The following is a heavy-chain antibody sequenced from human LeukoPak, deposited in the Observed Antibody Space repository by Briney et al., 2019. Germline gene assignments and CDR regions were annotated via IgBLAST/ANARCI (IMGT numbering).Heavy chain of an antibody. J-gene: IGHJ4*02. V-gene: IGHV4-59*12. CDR1: GGSISNYY. D-gene: IGHD5-24*01. Sequence: PSETLSLTCTVSGGSISNYYWSWIRQPPGKGLEWIGTIYNSDYTYYNPSLTGRVTISMDTSKNQFSLTVTSVTAADTAVYYCARGRDAYKVGNFWGQGALVTVSS. CDR2: IYNSDYT. CDR3: ARGRDAYKVGNF.